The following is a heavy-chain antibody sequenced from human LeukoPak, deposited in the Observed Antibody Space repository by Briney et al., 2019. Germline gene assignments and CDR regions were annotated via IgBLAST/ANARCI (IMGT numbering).Heavy chain of an antibody. CDR3: TRPLDY. J-gene: IGHJ4*02. CDR1: GFTFSNYW. V-gene: IGHV3-74*01. CDR2: ITSDGTST. Sequence: PGGSLRLSCAASGFTFSNYWMHWVRQAPGKGLVWVSRITSDGTSTSYADSVMGRFTISRDNAKNTLYLQMNSLGVDDTAVYYCTRPLDYWGQGTLVTVSS.